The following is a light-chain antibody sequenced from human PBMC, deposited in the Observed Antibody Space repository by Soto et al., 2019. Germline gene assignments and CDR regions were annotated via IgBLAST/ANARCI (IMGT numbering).Light chain of an antibody. CDR3: ERSYSATWT. CDR1: QGNSTY. V-gene: IGKV1-39*01. J-gene: IGKJ1*01. CDR2: AAS. Sequence: DIQVTQIPSSLAASVGAGVTITCRASQGNSTYLNAYLQKPGKAPTLLIYAASSLQSGVPSRFSGSAPETDFTLTIIRLQPEDFATYSCERSYSATWTFGQGSKV.